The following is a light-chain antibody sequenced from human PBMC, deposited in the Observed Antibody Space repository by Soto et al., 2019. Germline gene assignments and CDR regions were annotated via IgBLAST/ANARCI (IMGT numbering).Light chain of an antibody. CDR2: DAS. V-gene: IGKV1-5*01. Sequence: DIQMTQSPSTLSASVGDRVTITCRASQSISSWLAWYQQRPGKAPKLLIYDASSLESGVSSRFSGSGSGTEFTLTISSLQPDDFATYYYQQYNSYSLTFGGGTKVEIK. J-gene: IGKJ4*01. CDR1: QSISSW. CDR3: QQYNSYSLT.